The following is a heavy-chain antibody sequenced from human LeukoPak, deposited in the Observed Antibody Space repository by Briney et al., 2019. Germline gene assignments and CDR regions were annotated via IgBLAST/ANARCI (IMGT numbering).Heavy chain of an antibody. J-gene: IGHJ3*02. D-gene: IGHD3-22*01. CDR1: GFTFSSYG. CDR2: ISYDGSNK. CDR3: ARDSLTMIGSDAFDI. V-gene: IGHV3-30*03. Sequence: QPGGSLRLSCAASGFTFSSYGMHWVRQAPGKGLEWVAVISYDGSNKYYADSVKGRFTISRDNSKNTLYLQMNSLRAEDTAVYYCARDSLTMIGSDAFDIWGQGTMVTVSS.